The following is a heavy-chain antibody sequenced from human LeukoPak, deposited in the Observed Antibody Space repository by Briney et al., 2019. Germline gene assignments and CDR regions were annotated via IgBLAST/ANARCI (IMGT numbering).Heavy chain of an antibody. J-gene: IGHJ4*02. D-gene: IGHD3/OR15-3a*01. V-gene: IGHV3-23*01. Sequence: QTGGSLRLSCTASGFTFSSYAMNWVRQAPGKGLEWISVINSGGTTYYADSVKGRFTISRDDSNNMLFLQMNSLRAEDTALYYCAKMDSDYYIDFWGQGTLVTVSS. CDR2: INSGGTT. CDR3: AKMDSDYYIDF. CDR1: GFTFSSYA.